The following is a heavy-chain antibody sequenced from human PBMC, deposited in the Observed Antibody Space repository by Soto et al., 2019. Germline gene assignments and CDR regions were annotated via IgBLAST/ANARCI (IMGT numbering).Heavy chain of an antibody. CDR3: ARAPEYSSTWDFYYYYMDV. D-gene: IGHD6-13*01. CDR2: MNPKSGNT. V-gene: IGHV1-8*01. J-gene: IGHJ6*03. CDR1: GYIFTSYD. Sequence: QVQLVQSGAEVKKPGASVKVSCKASGYIFTSYDINWVRQATGQGLEWVGWMNPKSGNTGYAQKFEGRVTMTRNTSISTAYMELSSLISEDTAVYYCARAPEYSSTWDFYYYYMDVWGNGTTVAVS.